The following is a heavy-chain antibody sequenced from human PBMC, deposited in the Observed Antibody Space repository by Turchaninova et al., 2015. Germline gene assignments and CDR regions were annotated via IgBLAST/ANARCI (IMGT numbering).Heavy chain of an antibody. D-gene: IGHD3-10*01. J-gene: IGHJ5*02. V-gene: IGHV3-49*04. CDR3: TRQGYHYGSVSYYDVS. Sequence: LVESGGGLVQPGRSLRLSCTASGFIFGDYAISWVRQAPGKGLEWVAFIRSKTSGGTPEHAVYGKVRFTISRDDSKSIAYLKMNSLKTEDTAVYYFTRQGYHYGSVSYYDVSWGQGTMVTVSS. CDR2: IRSKTSGGTP. CDR1: GFIFGDYA.